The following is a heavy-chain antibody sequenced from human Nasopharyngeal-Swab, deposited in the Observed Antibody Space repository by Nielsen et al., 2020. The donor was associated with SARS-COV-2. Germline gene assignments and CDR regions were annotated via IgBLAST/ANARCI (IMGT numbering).Heavy chain of an antibody. V-gene: IGHV4-39*01. CDR1: GDSIAYSTFY. CDR2: IYYNGNT. Sequence: SEPLSLTSTVSGDSIAYSTFYWGWIRQPPGKRLAWLGNIYYNGNTYQNPSLKNRLTISVAKSKNQFSLQLSSVTAADTAVYYCVRSSTWYYFDYWAQGTQVTVSS. CDR3: VRSSTWYYFDY. D-gene: IGHD6-13*01. J-gene: IGHJ4*02.